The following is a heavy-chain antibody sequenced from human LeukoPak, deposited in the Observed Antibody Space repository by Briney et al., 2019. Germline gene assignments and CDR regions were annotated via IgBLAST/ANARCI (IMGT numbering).Heavy chain of an antibody. CDR2: ISPYSGNT. J-gene: IGHJ4*02. CDR3: ALMTTVTTYFDY. Sequence: ASVKVSCKASGYTFTSYGITWVRQAPGPGLEWMGWISPYSGNTNYAQKLQGRVTMTTDTSTSTAYMELRSLSSDDTAVYYCALMTTVTTYFDYWGQGTLVTVSS. V-gene: IGHV1-18*01. CDR1: GYTFTSYG. D-gene: IGHD4-17*01.